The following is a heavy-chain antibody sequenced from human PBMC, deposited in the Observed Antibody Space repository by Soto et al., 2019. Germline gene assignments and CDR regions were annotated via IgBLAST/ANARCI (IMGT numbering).Heavy chain of an antibody. CDR2: ISSSSSYT. J-gene: IGHJ6*02. CDR3: ASQGSGSYFGQYYYYGMDV. Sequence: LRLSCAASGFTFSDYYMSWIRQAPGKGLEWVSYISSSSSYTNYADSVKGRFTISRDNAKNSLYLQMNSLRAEDTAVYYCASQGSGSYFGQYYYYGMDVWGQGTTVTVSS. CDR1: GFTFSDYY. V-gene: IGHV3-11*03. D-gene: IGHD3-10*01.